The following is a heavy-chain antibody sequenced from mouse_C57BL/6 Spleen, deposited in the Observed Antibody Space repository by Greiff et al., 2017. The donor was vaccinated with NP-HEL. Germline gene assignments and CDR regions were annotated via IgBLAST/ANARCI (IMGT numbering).Heavy chain of an antibody. J-gene: IGHJ4*01. CDR3: ARRDYGYDKAMDY. Sequence: VQLQQSGAELVKPGASVKLSCTASGFNIKDYYMHWVKQRTEQGLEWIGRIDPEDGETKYAPKFQGKAPLTADTSSNTAYLQLSSLTAEDTAVDYCARRDYGYDKAMDYGGQGTTVTVAS. CDR2: IDPEDGET. D-gene: IGHD2-2*01. CDR1: GFNIKDYY. V-gene: IGHV14-2*01.